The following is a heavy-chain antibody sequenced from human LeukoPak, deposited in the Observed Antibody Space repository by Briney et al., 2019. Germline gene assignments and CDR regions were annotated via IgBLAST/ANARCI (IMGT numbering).Heavy chain of an antibody. J-gene: IGHJ4*02. Sequence: GGSLRVSCAASGFTVSSKYRTWVRQDPGKGLEWVSVVYSGGSTYYADTVKGRFTISRDNSKNTLYLQMNSLRAEDTAVYYCAKGMREVLRFLEWPVTPTVYWGQGTLVTVSS. CDR1: GFTVSSKY. V-gene: IGHV3-53*01. D-gene: IGHD3-3*01. CDR2: VYSGGST. CDR3: AKGMREVLRFLEWPVTPTVY.